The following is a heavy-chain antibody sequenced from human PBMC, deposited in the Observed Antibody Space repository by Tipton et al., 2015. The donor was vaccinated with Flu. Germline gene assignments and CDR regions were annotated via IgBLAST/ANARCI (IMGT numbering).Heavy chain of an antibody. Sequence: SLRLSCAASGFTFSSYAMSWVRQAPGKGLEWVSAISGSGGSTYYADSVKGRFTISRDNSKNTLYLQMNSLRAEDTAVYYCAKGIRGFGELLYDYYYYGMDVWGQGTTVTVSS. D-gene: IGHD3-10*01. V-gene: IGHV3-23*01. CDR2: ISGSGGST. CDR1: GFTFSSYA. CDR3: AKGIRGFGELLYDYYYYGMDV. J-gene: IGHJ6*02.